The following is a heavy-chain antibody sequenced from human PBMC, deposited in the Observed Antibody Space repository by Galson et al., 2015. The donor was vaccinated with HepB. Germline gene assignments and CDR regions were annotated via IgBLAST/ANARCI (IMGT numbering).Heavy chain of an antibody. Sequence: SLRLSCAASGFTFDDYGMHWVRQAPGKGLEYLSGISWNSRNVGYADSVKGRFTISRDNAKNSLFLQMNSLRAEDTALYYCAKGLGSASHGQRDYYGMDVWGQRTTVTV. CDR1: GFTFDDYG. D-gene: IGHD3-10*02. CDR3: AKGLGSASHGQRDYYGMDV. J-gene: IGHJ6*02. V-gene: IGHV3-9*01. CDR2: ISWNSRNV.